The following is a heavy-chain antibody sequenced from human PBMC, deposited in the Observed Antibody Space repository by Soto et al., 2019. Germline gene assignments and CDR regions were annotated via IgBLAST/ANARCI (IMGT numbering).Heavy chain of an antibody. V-gene: IGHV1-69*06. J-gene: IGHJ2*01. CDR2: IIPGYGAT. D-gene: IGHD3-16*01. CDR1: GGTFSSYA. CDR3: ARDWVGGSWYFDL. Sequence: QVQLVQSGAEVKKPGSSVKGSCKASGGTFSSYAISWVRQAPGQGLEWMGGIIPGYGATNSAQKFRGSVTITADKSTATAYMELSSLTSEATAVYYCARDWVGGSWYFDLWGRGTLVTFSS.